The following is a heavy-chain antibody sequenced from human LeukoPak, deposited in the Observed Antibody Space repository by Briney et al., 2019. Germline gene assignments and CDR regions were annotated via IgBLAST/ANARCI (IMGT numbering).Heavy chain of an antibody. D-gene: IGHD5-24*01. CDR1: GFTFSSYE. V-gene: IGHV3-48*03. J-gene: IGHJ6*03. CDR2: ISSSGSTI. CDR3: ASRDGYKPYYYYYMDV. Sequence: GGSLRLSCAASGFTFSSYEMNWVRQAPGKGLEWVSYISSSGSTIYYADSVKGRFTISRDNAKNSLYLQMNSLRAEDTAVYYCASRDGYKPYYYYYMDVWGTGTTVTVSS.